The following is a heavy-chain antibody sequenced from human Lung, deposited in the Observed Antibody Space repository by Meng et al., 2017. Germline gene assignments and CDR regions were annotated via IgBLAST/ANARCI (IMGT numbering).Heavy chain of an antibody. CDR3: ARGSTTIAHEFDS. J-gene: IGHJ4*02. Sequence: VQLWESGWGLLTPLRTLAFTCVVAAGYISVYYWGWIRQTPGKGLEWIGDINYSGSTNYNPSLKSRVTISVDTSNNKFSLKLSSVTAADTAVYYCARGSTTIAHEFDSWGQGTLVTVSS. V-gene: IGHV4-34*01. D-gene: IGHD5-24*01. CDR1: AGYISVYY. CDR2: INYSGST.